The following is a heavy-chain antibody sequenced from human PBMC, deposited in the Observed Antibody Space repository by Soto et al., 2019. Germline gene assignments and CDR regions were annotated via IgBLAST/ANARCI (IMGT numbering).Heavy chain of an antibody. J-gene: IGHJ4*02. Sequence: PGGSLRLSCAASGFTFSSYAMSRVRQAPGKGLEWVSTISGSDGKTYYADSVKGRFSISRDTSKNTLYLQMNSLRVDDTAVYYCAKWSYLDYWGQGTRVTVSS. V-gene: IGHV3-23*01. D-gene: IGHD3-3*01. CDR1: GFTFSSYA. CDR2: ISGSDGKT. CDR3: AKWSYLDY.